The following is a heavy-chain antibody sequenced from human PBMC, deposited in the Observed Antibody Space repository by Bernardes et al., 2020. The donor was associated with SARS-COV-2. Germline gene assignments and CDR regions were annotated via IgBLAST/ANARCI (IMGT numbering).Heavy chain of an antibody. V-gene: IGHV4-34*01. D-gene: IGHD2-21*02. CDR1: RGSFTDYY. J-gene: IGHJ4*02. CDR3: ARGSTPGSCNATDCYNARGALGY. CDR2: INHSGST. Sequence: SETLSLTCAVYRGSFTDYYWSWIRQPPGKGLEWIGEINHSGSTNYKSSLKSRVTISVDTSKKQFYLKVNSVTAADTAVYYCARGSTPGSCNATDCYNARGALGYWGQGTLVTGSS.